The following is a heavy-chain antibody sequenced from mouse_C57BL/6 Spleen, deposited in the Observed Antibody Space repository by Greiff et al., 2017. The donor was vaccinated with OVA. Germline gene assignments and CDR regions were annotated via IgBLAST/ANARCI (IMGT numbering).Heavy chain of an antibody. V-gene: IGHV5-4*01. CDR1: GFTFSSYA. CDR3: AREGGYSNSLCAY. J-gene: IGHJ3*01. CDR2: ISDGGSYT. D-gene: IGHD2-5*01. Sequence: EVKLMESGGGLVKPGGSLKLSCAASGFTFSSYAMSWVRQTPEKRLEWVATISDGGSYTYYPANVKGRFTISRDNAKNNLYLQMSHLKSEDTAMYYCAREGGYSNSLCAYWGQGTLVTVSA.